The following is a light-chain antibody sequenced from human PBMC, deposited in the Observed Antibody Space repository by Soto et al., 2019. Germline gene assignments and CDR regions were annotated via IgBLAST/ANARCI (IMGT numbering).Light chain of an antibody. J-gene: IGKJ4*01. CDR1: QTVRNNY. V-gene: IGKV3-20*01. Sequence: EFVLTQSPGTLSLSPGERATLSCRASQTVRNNYLAWYQQKPGQAPKLLIHDASSRATGIPDRFSGGGSGTDFILTISRLAPEDFALYYCQQFSSYPLTFGGGTKVDIK. CDR3: QQFSSYPLT. CDR2: DAS.